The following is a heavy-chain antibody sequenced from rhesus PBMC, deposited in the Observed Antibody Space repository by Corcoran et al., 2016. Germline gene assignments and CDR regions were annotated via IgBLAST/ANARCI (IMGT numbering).Heavy chain of an antibody. V-gene: IGHV4-73*01. Sequence: QVKLQQWGEGLVKPSETLSLTCAVYGGSRRGYYYWSWIRQPPGQGLEWIGYIYGNSGTTYYNPSLKSRVTISTDTSKNQFSLKLNSATAADTAVYYCARFYGNYDRYYFDYWGQGVLVTVSS. CDR2: IYGNSGTT. CDR3: ARFYGNYDRYYFDY. J-gene: IGHJ4*01. D-gene: IGHD4-35*01. CDR1: GGSRRGYYY.